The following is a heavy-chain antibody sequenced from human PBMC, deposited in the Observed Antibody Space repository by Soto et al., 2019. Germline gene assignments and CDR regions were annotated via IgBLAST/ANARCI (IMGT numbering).Heavy chain of an antibody. Sequence: GSGPTLVNPTQTLTLTCTFSGFSLSTSGVGVGWIRQPPGKALEWLALIYWNDDKRYSPSLKSRLTITKDTSKNQVVLTMTNMDPVDTATYYCAHRQSRYCSSTSCYLRGYNWFDPWGQGTLVTVSS. CDR3: AHRQSRYCSSTSCYLRGYNWFDP. CDR2: IYWNDDK. CDR1: GFSLSTSGVG. V-gene: IGHV2-5*01. D-gene: IGHD2-2*01. J-gene: IGHJ5*02.